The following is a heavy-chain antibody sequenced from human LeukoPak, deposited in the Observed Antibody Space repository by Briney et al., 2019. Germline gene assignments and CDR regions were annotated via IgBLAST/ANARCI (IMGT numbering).Heavy chain of an antibody. CDR3: AKGDSEIRHFDWLLFYFDY. D-gene: IGHD3-9*01. J-gene: IGHJ4*02. CDR2: ISGSGGST. CDR1: GFTFSSYG. Sequence: PGGSLRLSCAASGFTFSSYGMSWVRQAPGKGLEWVSAISGSGGSTYYADSVKGRFTISRDNSKNTLYLQMNSLRAEDTAVYYCAKGDSEIRHFDWLLFYFDYWGQGTLVTVSS. V-gene: IGHV3-23*01.